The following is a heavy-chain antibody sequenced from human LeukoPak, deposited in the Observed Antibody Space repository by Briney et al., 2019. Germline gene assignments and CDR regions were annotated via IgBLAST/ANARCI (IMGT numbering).Heavy chain of an antibody. Sequence: GESLKISCKGSGYSFTSYWIGWVRQMPGKGLEWMGIIYPGDSDTRYSPSFQGQVTISADKSISTAYLQWSSLKASDTAMYYCARAVPPAVQGTRRYYYYMDLWGKGTTVTASS. CDR3: ARAVPPAVQGTRRYYYYMDL. V-gene: IGHV5-51*01. J-gene: IGHJ6*03. CDR2: IYPGDSDT. CDR1: GYSFTSYW. D-gene: IGHD2-2*02.